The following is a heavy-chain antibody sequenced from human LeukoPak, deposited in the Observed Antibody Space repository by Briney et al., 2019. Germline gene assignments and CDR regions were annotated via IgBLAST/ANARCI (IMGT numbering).Heavy chain of an antibody. V-gene: IGHV3-53*01. J-gene: IGHJ4*02. Sequence: PGGSLRLSCAASGFTVSSNYMSWVRQAPGKGLEWVSVIYSGGSTYYADSVKGRFTISRDNTRNTLSLQMNSLRAEDTAVYFCVRDGDAYNFDWWGQGALVTVSS. CDR1: GFTVSSNY. CDR3: VRDGDAYNFDW. CDR2: IYSGGST. D-gene: IGHD5-24*01.